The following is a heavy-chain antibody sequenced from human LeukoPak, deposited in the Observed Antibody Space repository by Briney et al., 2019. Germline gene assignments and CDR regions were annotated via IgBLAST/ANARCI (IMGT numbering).Heavy chain of an antibody. CDR1: GGSISSGDYY. CDR2: IYYSGST. CDR3: ARGNFGSGSYYTNWFDP. V-gene: IGHV4-30-4*01. J-gene: IGHJ5*02. D-gene: IGHD3-10*01. Sequence: SETLSHTCTVSGGSISSGDYYWSWIRQPPGKGLEWIGYIYYSGSTYYNPSLKSRVTISVDTSKNQFSLKLSSVTAADTAVYYCARGNFGSGSYYTNWFDPWGQGTLVTVSS.